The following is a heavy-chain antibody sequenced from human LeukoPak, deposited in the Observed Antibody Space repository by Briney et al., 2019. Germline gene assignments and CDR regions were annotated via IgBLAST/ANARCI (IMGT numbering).Heavy chain of an antibody. CDR1: GGSISSGYYS. V-gene: IGHV4-30-2*01. J-gene: IGHJ3*02. D-gene: IGHD3-22*01. Sequence: PSETLSLTCAVSGGSISSGYYSWSWIRQPPGKGLEWIGYIYHTGSTYYNPSLKSRVTISVDRSKNQFSLKLSSVTAADTAVYYCARDVPWDYYDSSGYYESLAAFDIWGQGTMVTVSS. CDR3: ARDVPWDYYDSSGYYESLAAFDI. CDR2: IYHTGST.